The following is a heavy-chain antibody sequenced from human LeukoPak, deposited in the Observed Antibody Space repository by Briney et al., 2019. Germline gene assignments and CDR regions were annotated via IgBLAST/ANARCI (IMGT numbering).Heavy chain of an antibody. D-gene: IGHD5-18*01. CDR2: IYYSGST. V-gene: IGHV4-59*12. J-gene: IGHJ4*02. Sequence: SETLSLTCTVSGGSISSYYWSWIRQPPGKGLEWIGYIYYSGSTNYNPSPKSRVTISVDTSKNQFSLKLSSVTAADTAVYYCARDGYSYGKGIDYWGQGTLVTVSS. CDR1: GGSISSYY. CDR3: ARDGYSYGKGIDY.